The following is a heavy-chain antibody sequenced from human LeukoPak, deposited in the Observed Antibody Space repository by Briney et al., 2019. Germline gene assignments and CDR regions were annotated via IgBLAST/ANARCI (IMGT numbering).Heavy chain of an antibody. CDR3: ARGYCSGGSCYSYYYYNYMDV. J-gene: IGHJ6*03. CDR1: SESFSGYF. V-gene: IGHV4-34*01. D-gene: IGHD2-15*01. CDR2: INYSGST. Sequence: SETLSLTCAIYSESFSGYFWSWIRQPPGKGLEWIGEINYSGSTNYNPSLKSRVTISVDTSKNQFPLKLSSVTAADTAVYYCARGYCSGGSCYSYYYYNYMDVWGKGTTVTVSS.